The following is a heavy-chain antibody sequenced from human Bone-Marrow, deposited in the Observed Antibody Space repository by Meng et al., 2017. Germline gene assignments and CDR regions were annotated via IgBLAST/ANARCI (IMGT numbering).Heavy chain of an antibody. CDR2: IYHDGSA. CDR3: TRNEYYCLGY. J-gene: IGHJ4*02. Sequence: QVQLQESGPRLVSTSGILSLTWAVSGGSISSDHWWSWVRQSPGKGLEWIGEIYHDGSARYNPSLKSRVTISVDRAKNQFSLTLTSVTAADTAVYYCTRNEYYCLGYWGQGTLVTVSS. D-gene: IGHD3-16*01. V-gene: IGHV4-4*02. CDR1: GGSISSDHW.